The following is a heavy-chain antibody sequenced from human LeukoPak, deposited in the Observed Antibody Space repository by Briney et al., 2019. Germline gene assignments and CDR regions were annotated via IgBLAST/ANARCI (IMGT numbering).Heavy chain of an antibody. CDR3: ARDRVYCSGGSCYPNWFDP. CDR2: INWNGGST. V-gene: IGHV3-20*01. CDR1: GFTFDDHG. Sequence: GGSLRLSCAASGFTFDDHGMSWVRQAPGKGLEWVSGINWNGGSTGYADSVKGRFTISRDNAKNSLYLQMNSLRAEDTALYHCARDRVYCSGGSCYPNWFDPWGQGTLVTVSS. J-gene: IGHJ5*02. D-gene: IGHD2-15*01.